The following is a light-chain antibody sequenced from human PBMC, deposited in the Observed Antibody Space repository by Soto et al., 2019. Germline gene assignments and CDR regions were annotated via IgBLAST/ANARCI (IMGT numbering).Light chain of an antibody. V-gene: IGKV1-39*01. CDR2: TAS. CDR1: QSISTF. Sequence: DIQMTQSPSSLSASVGDRVTITCRASQSISTFLNWYQQKPGKAPNLLIYTASTLHGGVPSRFSGSGSGTDFTLTISSLQPEDFATYYCQQSFTAPLTFDQGTRVEIK. CDR3: QQSFTAPLT. J-gene: IGKJ1*01.